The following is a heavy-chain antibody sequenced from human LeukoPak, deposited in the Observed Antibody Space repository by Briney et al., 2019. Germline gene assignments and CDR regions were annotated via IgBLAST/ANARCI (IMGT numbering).Heavy chain of an antibody. J-gene: IGHJ4*02. CDR1: GGTFSSYA. CDR3: ARNSYCSSTSCPGPDY. Sequence: ASVKVSCKASGGTFSSYAISWVRQAPGQGLEWMGWINPNSGGTNYAQKFQGRVTMTRDTSISTAYMELSRLRSDDTAVYYCARNSYCSSTSCPGPDYWGQGTLVTVSS. D-gene: IGHD2-2*01. V-gene: IGHV1-2*02. CDR2: INPNSGGT.